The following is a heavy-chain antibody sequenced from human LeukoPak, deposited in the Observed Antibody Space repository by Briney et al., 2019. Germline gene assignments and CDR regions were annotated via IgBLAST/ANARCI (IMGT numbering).Heavy chain of an antibody. CDR2: ISYDGSNK. Sequence: GGSLRLSCAASGFTFSSYAMHWVRQAPGKGLEWVAVISYDGSNKYYADSVKGRFTISRDNSKNTLYLQMNSLRAEDTAVYYCARDNPAYYFDYWGQGPLVTVSS. CDR1: GFTFSSYA. V-gene: IGHV3-30*04. J-gene: IGHJ4*02. CDR3: ARDNPAYYFDY.